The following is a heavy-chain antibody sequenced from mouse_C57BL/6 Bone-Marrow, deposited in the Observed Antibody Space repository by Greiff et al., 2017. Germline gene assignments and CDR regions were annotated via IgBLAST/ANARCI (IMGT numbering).Heavy chain of an antibody. CDR2: IDPENGYT. CDR3: TTVLYPYYFDY. D-gene: IGHD2-12*01. V-gene: IGHV14-4*01. CDR1: GFNIKDDY. J-gene: IGHJ2*01. Sequence: AQLKQSGAELVRPGASVKLSCTASGFNIKDDYMHWVKQRPEQGLEWIGWIDPENGYTEYASKFQGKATITADTSSNTAYLQLSSLTSEDTAVYYCTTVLYPYYFDYWGQGTTLTVSS.